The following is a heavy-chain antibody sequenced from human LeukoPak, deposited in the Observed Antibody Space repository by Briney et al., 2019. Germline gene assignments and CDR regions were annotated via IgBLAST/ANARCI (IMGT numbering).Heavy chain of an antibody. CDR3: ARDRPGVVGGNWFDP. V-gene: IGHV4-30-4*01. Sequence: SETLSLTCTVSGGSMSSGDYYWSWIRQPTGEGLEWIGNINYSGSTDYNPSLKSRVAISVDTSKNQFSLRLSSVTAADTAVYYCARDRPGVVGGNWFDPWGQGTLVIVSS. CDR1: GGSMSSGDYY. J-gene: IGHJ5*02. D-gene: IGHD1-26*01. CDR2: INYSGST.